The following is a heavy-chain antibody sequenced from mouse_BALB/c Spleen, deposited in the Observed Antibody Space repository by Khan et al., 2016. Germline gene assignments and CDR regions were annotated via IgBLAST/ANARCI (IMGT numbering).Heavy chain of an antibody. Sequence: QIQLVQSGPELKKPGETVKISCKASGYTFTNYGMNWVKQAPGKGLKWMGWINTYTGEPTYADDFKGRFAFFLETSASTAYLQINNLKNEDTATYVCARRDYYGSCGDYGGKGTTLTVSS. J-gene: IGHJ2*01. CDR3: ARRDYYGSCGDY. CDR2: INTYTGEP. V-gene: IGHV9-3-1*01. D-gene: IGHD1-1*01. CDR1: GYTFTNYG.